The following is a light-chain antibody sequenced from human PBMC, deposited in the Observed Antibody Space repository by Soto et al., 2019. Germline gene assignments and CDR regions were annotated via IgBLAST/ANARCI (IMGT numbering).Light chain of an antibody. CDR3: GSYTSSSTPYV. CDR2: DVS. J-gene: IGLJ1*01. Sequence: QSALTQPASVSGSPGQSITISCTGSSSDVGDYNYVSWYQQHPGKAPKLMIYDVSNRPSGVSNRFSGSKSGNTASLTISGLQAEDEADYYCGSYTSSSTPYVFGTGTKLTVL. CDR1: SSDVGDYNY. V-gene: IGLV2-14*01.